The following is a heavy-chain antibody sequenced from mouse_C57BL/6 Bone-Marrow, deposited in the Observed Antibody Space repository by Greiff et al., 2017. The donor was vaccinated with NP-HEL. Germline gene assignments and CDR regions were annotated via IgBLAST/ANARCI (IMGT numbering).Heavy chain of an antibody. CDR3: ARVYYYGSSFAWFAY. D-gene: IGHD1-1*01. CDR1: GYTFTDHT. J-gene: IGHJ3*01. CDR2: IYPRDGST. Sequence: VQLQQSDAELVKPGASVKISCKVSGYTFTDHTIHWMKQRPEQGLEWIGYIYPRDGSTKYNEKFKGKATLTADKSSSTAYMQLNSLTSEDSAVYFCARVYYYGSSFAWFAYWGQGTLVTVSA. V-gene: IGHV1-78*01.